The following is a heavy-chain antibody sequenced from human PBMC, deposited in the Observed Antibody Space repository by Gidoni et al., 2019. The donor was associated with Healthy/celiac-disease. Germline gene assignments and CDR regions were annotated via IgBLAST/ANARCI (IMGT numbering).Heavy chain of an antibody. J-gene: IGHJ4*02. Sequence: QVQLVESGGGVVQPGRSLRLSCAASGFTFSSYAMHWVRQAPGKGLEWVAVISYDGSNKYYADSVKGRFTISRDNSKNTLYLQMNSLRAEDTAVYYCARTGIYYDSFWTIDYWGQGTLVTVSS. V-gene: IGHV3-30-3*01. CDR2: ISYDGSNK. D-gene: IGHD3-3*01. CDR3: ARTGIYYDSFWTIDY. CDR1: GFTFSSYA.